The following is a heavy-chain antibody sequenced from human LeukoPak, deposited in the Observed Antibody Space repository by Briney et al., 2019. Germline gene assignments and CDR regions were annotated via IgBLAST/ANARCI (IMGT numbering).Heavy chain of an antibody. V-gene: IGHV1-2*04. CDR3: ARAERYYYGSGSYYLDY. J-gene: IGHJ4*02. D-gene: IGHD3-10*01. CDR2: INPNSGGT. Sequence: ASVKVSCKVYGYTLTELSMHWVRQAPGQGLEWMGWINPNSGGTNYAQKFQGWVTMTRDTSISTAYMELSRLRSDDTAVYYCARAERYYYGSGSYYLDYWGQGTLVTVSS. CDR1: GYTLTELS.